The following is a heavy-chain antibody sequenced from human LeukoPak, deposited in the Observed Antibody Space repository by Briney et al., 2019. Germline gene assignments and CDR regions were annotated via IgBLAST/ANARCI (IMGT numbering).Heavy chain of an antibody. CDR1: VYTFTDSY. Sequence: ASVKVSCKTSVYTFTDSYIHWVRQAPGQGLEWMGWVNPNSGGTNYAQKFQGRVTMTRDTSISTAYMELSRLKSDDTAMYYCARGERYFDWLQDYWGQGTLVTVSS. CDR3: ARGERYFDWLQDY. CDR2: VNPNSGGT. D-gene: IGHD3-9*01. V-gene: IGHV1-2*02. J-gene: IGHJ4*02.